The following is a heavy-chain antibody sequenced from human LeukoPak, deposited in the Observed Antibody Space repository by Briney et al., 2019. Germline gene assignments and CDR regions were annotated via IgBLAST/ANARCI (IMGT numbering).Heavy chain of an antibody. CDR3: AALPYYDILTGPFDY. V-gene: IGHV3-15*01. D-gene: IGHD3-9*01. CDR1: GFTFSSYE. J-gene: IGHJ4*02. CDR2: IKSKTDGGTT. Sequence: GGSLRLSCAASGFTFSSYEMNWVRQAPGKGLEWDGRIKSKTDGGTTDYAAPVKGRFTISRDDSKNTLYLQMNSLRAEDTAVYYCAALPYYDILTGPFDYWGQGTLVTVSS.